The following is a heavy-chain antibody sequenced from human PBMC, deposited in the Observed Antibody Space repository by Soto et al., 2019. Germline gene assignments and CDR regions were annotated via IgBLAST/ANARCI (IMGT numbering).Heavy chain of an antibody. V-gene: IGHV3-74*01. D-gene: IGHD3-22*01. J-gene: IGHJ3*02. CDR1: GFMFSSYW. CDR3: VCLYYDSSGYHHAFDI. Sequence: GGYLRLSCAASGFMFSSYWMHWVRQAPGKGPVWVSHIDSDGSDTTYADSVKGRFTISRDNAKNTLYMQMNSRRAEDTVVYYCVCLYYDSSGYHHAFDILGQGTMVTVSS. CDR2: IDSDGSDT.